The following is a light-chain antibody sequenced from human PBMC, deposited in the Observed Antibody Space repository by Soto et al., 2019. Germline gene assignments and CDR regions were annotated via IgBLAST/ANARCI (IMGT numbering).Light chain of an antibody. CDR1: QGISSH. V-gene: IGKV1-8*01. CDR3: QQYYSYPYT. Sequence: AIRMTQSPSSLSASTGDRVTITCRASQGISSHLAWYQQKPGKAPKLLIYAASTLQSGVPSRFSGSGSGTDFTLTISCLQSEDFATYYCQQYYSYPYTFGQGTKLEIK. J-gene: IGKJ2*01. CDR2: AAS.